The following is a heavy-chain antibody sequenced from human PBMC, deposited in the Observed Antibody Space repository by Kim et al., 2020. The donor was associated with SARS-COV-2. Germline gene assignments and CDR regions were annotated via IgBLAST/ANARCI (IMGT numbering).Heavy chain of an antibody. CDR2: ISYDGSNK. CDR3: ARAWYDSSGYSRGIDY. J-gene: IGHJ4*02. Sequence: GGSLRLSCAASGFTFSSYAMHWVRQAPGKGLEWVAVISYDGSNKYYADSVKGRFTISRDNSKNTLYLQMNSLRAEDTAVYYCARAWYDSSGYSRGIDYWGQGTLVTVSS. V-gene: IGHV3-30*04. CDR1: GFTFSSYA. D-gene: IGHD3-22*01.